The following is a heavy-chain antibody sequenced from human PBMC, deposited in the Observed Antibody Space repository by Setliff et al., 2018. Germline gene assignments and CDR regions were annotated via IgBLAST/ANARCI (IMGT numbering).Heavy chain of an antibody. V-gene: IGHV4-34*01. CDR1: GGSFSGYY. CDR2: INHSGST. Sequence: SETLSLTCAVYGGSFSGYYWSWIRQPPGKGLEWIGEINHSGSTNYNPSLKSRVTISVDTSKNQFSLKLSSVTAADTAVYYCAYSSDYDVWSGYPPALDYWGQGTLVTVSS. CDR3: AYSSDYDVWSGYPPALDY. J-gene: IGHJ4*02. D-gene: IGHD3-3*01.